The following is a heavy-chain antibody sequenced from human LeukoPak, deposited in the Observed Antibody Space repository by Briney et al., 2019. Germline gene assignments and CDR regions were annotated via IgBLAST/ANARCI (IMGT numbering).Heavy chain of an antibody. CDR2: ISYDGSNK. D-gene: IGHD5-24*01. CDR3: GRDQLGDGYIIDY. Sequence: PAGGSLRLSCAASGFTFSSYAMHWVRQAPGKGLEWVAVISYDGSNKYYADSVKGRFTISRDNSKNTLYLQMNSLRAEDTAVYYCGRDQLGDGYIIDYWGQGTPVTVSS. J-gene: IGHJ4*02. V-gene: IGHV3-30-3*01. CDR1: GFTFSSYA.